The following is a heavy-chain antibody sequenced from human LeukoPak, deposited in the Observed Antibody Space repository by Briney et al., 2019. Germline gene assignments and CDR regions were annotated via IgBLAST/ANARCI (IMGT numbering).Heavy chain of an antibody. D-gene: IGHD5-18*01. CDR2: ISTSGRT. CDR3: ARVDTVMAYYFDL. Sequence: GGSLRLSCADSGFTFSSYAMSWVRQAPGKGLEWVSLISTSGRTHYADSVQGRFTISRDNSKNTLSLHMNSLRAEDTAVYYCARVDTVMAYYFDLWGQGTLVTVSS. CDR1: GFTFSSYA. J-gene: IGHJ4*02. V-gene: IGHV3-23*01.